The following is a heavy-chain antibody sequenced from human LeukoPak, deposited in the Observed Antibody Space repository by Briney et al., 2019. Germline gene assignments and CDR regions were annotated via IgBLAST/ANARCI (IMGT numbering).Heavy chain of an antibody. Sequence: PGGSLRLSCVVSGFTLSSDWVSWVRQAPGKGLEWVANIKKDGIEKYYVESVKGRFTISRDNAKNSLSLQMNSLRAEDTAVYYCARGRYSSRSGGYYFDIWGQGTLVTVSS. D-gene: IGHD2-2*01. CDR2: IKKDGIEK. J-gene: IGHJ4*02. CDR3: ARGRYSSRSGGYYFDI. CDR1: GFTLSSDW. V-gene: IGHV3-7*01.